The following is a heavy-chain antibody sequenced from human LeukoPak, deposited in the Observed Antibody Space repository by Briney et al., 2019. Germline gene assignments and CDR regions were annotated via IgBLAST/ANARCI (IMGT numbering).Heavy chain of an antibody. V-gene: IGHV4-34*01. CDR2: INHSGST. CDR3: AREKNGWYPFDY. J-gene: IGHJ4*02. CDR1: GGSISSYY. Sequence: PSETLSLTCTVSGGSISSYYWSWIRQPPGKGLEWIGEINHSGSTNYNPSLKSRVTISVDTSKNQFSLKLSSVTAADTAVYYCAREKNGWYPFDYWGQGTLVTVSS. D-gene: IGHD6-19*01.